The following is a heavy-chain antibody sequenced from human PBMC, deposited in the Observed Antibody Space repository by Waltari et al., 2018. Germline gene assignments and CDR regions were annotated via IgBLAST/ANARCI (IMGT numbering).Heavy chain of an antibody. J-gene: IGHJ5*02. CDR3: ARDYYYVSSGYYGLDP. CDR1: GFTFNNYG. V-gene: IGHV3-20*04. D-gene: IGHD3-22*01. CDR2: IHWNGDSA. Sequence: EVQVVESGGGVVRPGGSLRLSCTASGFTFNNYGLSWVRQGPGKGLEWVCGIHWNGDSASYADSVKGRFTISRDNAENSLHLQMNSLTAEDTALYFCARDYYYVSSGYYGLDPWGQGTLVTVS.